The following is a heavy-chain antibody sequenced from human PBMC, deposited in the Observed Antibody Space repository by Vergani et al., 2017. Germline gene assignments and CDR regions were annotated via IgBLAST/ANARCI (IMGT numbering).Heavy chain of an antibody. CDR3: ARGPRLRFLEWLGGMDV. CDR1: GFTFSSYS. V-gene: IGHV3-21*01. J-gene: IGHJ6*02. CDR2: IRSSSSYI. Sequence: EVQLVESGGGLVKPGGSLRLSCAASGFTFSSYSMNWVRQAPGKGLEWVSSIRSSSSYIYYADSVKGRFTISRDNAKNSLYLQMNSLRAEDTAVYYCARGPRLRFLEWLGGMDVWGQGTTVTVSS. D-gene: IGHD3-3*01.